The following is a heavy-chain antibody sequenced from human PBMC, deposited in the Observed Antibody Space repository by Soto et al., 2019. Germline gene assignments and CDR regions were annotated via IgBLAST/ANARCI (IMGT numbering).Heavy chain of an antibody. J-gene: IGHJ6*02. CDR2: TYYRSKWYN. V-gene: IGHV6-1*01. CDR1: GDSVSSNSAA. CDR3: ARGITGTNLSSSYGMDA. D-gene: IGHD1-7*01. Sequence: SPTLSLTCAISGDSVSSNSAAWNWIRQSPSRGLEWLGRTYYRSKWYNDYAVSVKSRITINPDTSKNQFSLQLNSVTPEDTAVYYCARGITGTNLSSSYGMDAWGQAPTVTVSS.